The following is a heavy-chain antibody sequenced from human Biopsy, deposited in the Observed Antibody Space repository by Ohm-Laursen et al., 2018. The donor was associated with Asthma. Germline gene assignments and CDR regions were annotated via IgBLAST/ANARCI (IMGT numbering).Heavy chain of an antibody. V-gene: IGHV3-30*18. CDR3: AKRRGYSGHDNDY. J-gene: IGHJ4*02. CDR2: ISYDGNHK. D-gene: IGHD5-12*01. Sequence: FPRLSCAASGFMFRSFGMHWVRQAPGKGLGWVAVISYDGNHKFYEDSVKGRFTISRDNSKNTLYLQMNSLRTEDTAVYYCAKRRGYSGHDNDYWGQGTLVIVSS. CDR1: GFMFRSFG.